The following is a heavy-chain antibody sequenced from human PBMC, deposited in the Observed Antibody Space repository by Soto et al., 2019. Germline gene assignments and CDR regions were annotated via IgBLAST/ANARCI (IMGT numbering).Heavy chain of an antibody. Sequence: GASVKVSCKVSGYTLTELSMHWVRQAPGKGLEWMGIINPSGGSTSYAQKFQGRVTMTRDTSTSTVYMELSSLRSEDTAVYYCARVRAAGLDYYGMDVWGQGTTVTVSS. V-gene: IGHV1-46*01. CDR1: GYTLTELS. D-gene: IGHD6-13*01. CDR3: ARVRAAGLDYYGMDV. CDR2: INPSGGST. J-gene: IGHJ6*02.